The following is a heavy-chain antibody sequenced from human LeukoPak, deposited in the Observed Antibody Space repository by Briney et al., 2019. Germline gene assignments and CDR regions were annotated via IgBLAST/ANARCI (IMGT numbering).Heavy chain of an antibody. V-gene: IGHV7-4-1*02. CDR1: GYTFTSYA. D-gene: IGHD2-8*01. Sequence: ASVKVSCKASGYTFTSYAMNWVRQAPGQGLEWMGWINTNTGNPTYAQGFTGRFVFSLDTSVSTAYLQISSLKAEDTAVYYCARYAGLYYYYGMDVWGQGTTVTVSS. CDR2: INTNTGNP. CDR3: ARYAGLYYYYGMDV. J-gene: IGHJ6*02.